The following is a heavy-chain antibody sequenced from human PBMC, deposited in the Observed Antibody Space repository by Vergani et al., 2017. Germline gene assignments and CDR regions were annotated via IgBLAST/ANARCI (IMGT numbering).Heavy chain of an antibody. CDR3: ARHSTVEWLVKLGWIDP. V-gene: IGHV4-39*01. CDR2: IYYSGST. Sequence: QLQLQESGPGLVKPSATLSLPCSVSGASIRSSNYSWGWIRQPPGKGLEWIASIYYSGSTYYNPSLKIRVTISLDTSKNQFSLKLSSVTAAETAVYFCARHSTVEWLVKLGWIDPWGQGILVTVSS. J-gene: IGHJ5*02. D-gene: IGHD6-19*01. CDR1: GASIRSSNYS.